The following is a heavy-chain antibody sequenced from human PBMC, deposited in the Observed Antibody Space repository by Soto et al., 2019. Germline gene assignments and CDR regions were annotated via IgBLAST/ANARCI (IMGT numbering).Heavy chain of an antibody. V-gene: IGHV1-69*12. CDR1: GGTFSSYA. CDR3: ARFGDSSGYYDGGRYFDL. CDR2: IIPIFGTA. D-gene: IGHD3-22*01. Sequence: QVQLVQSGAEVKKPGSSVKVSCKASGGTFSSYAISWVRQAPGQGLEWMGGIIPIFGTANYAQKLQGRVTITADESTSTAYMELSSLRSEDTAVYYCARFGDSSGYYDGGRYFDLWGRGTLVTVSS. J-gene: IGHJ2*01.